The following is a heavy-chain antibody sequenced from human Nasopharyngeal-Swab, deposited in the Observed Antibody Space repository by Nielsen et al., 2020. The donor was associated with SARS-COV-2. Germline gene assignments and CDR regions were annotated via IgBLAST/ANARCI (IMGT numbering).Heavy chain of an antibody. V-gene: IGHV3-7*03. CDR2: IKQDGSEK. J-gene: IGHJ6*02. Sequence: GESLKISCAASGLTFSSYWMSWVRQAPGKGLEWVANIKQDGSEKYYVDSVKGRFTISRDNAKNSLYLQMNSLRAEDTAVYYCARRQYGDYYYYYGMDVWGQGTTVTVSS. CDR1: GLTFSSYW. CDR3: ARRQYGDYYYYYGMDV. D-gene: IGHD4-17*01.